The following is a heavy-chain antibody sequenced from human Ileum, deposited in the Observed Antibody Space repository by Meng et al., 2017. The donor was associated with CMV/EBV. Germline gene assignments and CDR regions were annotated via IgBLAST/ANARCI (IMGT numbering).Heavy chain of an antibody. J-gene: IGHJ4*02. V-gene: IGHV3-23*01. CDR3: ARARRATKLFLDF. CDR1: GFTFSSYA. Sequence: GESLKISCAASGFTFSSYAMSWVRQAPGKGLEWVSAISGSGGSTYYADSVKGRFTISRDNSKNTLYLQMNSLRAEDTAVYNCARARRATKLFLDFWGQGTLVTVSS. D-gene: IGHD2-15*01. CDR2: ISGSGGST.